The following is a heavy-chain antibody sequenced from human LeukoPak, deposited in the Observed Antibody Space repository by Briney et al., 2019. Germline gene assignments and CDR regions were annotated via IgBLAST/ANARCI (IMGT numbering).Heavy chain of an antibody. D-gene: IGHD4-17*01. CDR2: TYYRSKWYN. J-gene: IGHJ5*02. Sequence: SQTLSLTCAISGDSVSSNSAAWNWIRQSPSRGLEWLGRTYYRSKWYNDYAVSVKSRITINPDTSKNQFSLQLNSVTPEDTAVYYCARAGWTVTTPSNWFDPWGQGTLVTVSS. CDR1: GDSVSSNSAA. V-gene: IGHV6-1*01. CDR3: ARAGWTVTTPSNWFDP.